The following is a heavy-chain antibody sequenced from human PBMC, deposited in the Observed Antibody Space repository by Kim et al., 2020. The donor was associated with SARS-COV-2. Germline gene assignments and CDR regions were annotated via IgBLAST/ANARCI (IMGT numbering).Heavy chain of an antibody. J-gene: IGHJ4*02. CDR1: GGSFSGYY. Sequence: SETLSLTCAVYGGSFSGYYWSWIRQPPGKGLEWIGEINHSGSTNYNPSLKSRVTISVDTSKNQFSLKLSSVTAADTAVYYCARAAGRFGELLHVLGYFDYWGQGTLVTVSS. D-gene: IGHD3-10*01. CDR2: INHSGST. CDR3: ARAAGRFGELLHVLGYFDY. V-gene: IGHV4-34*01.